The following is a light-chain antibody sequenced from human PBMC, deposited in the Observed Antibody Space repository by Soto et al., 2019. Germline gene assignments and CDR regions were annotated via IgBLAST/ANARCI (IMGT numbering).Light chain of an antibody. CDR3: SSYAGSTTWV. CDR1: SSDVGGYNF. CDR2: EVS. V-gene: IGLV2-8*01. J-gene: IGLJ3*02. Sequence: QSVLTQPPSASGSPGQSVTISCTGTSSDVGGYNFVSWYQQHPGKAPKLMIYEVSKWPSGVPDRFSGSKSGNTASLTVSGLQAEDEADYYCSSYAGSTTWVFGGGTKVTVL.